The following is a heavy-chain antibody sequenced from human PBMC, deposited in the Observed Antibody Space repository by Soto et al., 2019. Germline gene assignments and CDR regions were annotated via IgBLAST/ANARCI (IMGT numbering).Heavy chain of an antibody. CDR1: GFTFSSFA. V-gene: IGHV3-23*01. CDR2: ISGGGDGT. J-gene: IGHJ4*02. D-gene: IGHD5-18*01. CDR3: AGPGYSSQDY. Sequence: GGSLRLSCAASGFTFSSFALSWVRQAPGMGLEWVSAISGGGDGTDYADSVKGRFTISRDNSKNTLYLQMSSLRDEDTAMYYCAGPGYSSQDYWGQGALVTVSS.